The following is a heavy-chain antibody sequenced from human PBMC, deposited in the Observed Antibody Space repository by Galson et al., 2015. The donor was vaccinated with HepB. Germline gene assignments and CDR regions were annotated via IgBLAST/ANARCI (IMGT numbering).Heavy chain of an antibody. V-gene: IGHV3-74*01. CDR1: GFTFSSYW. D-gene: IGHD6-13*01. CDR3: AREAGYSSSWYDSSFWFDP. Sequence: SLRLSCAASGFTFSSYWMHWVRQAPGKGLVWVSRINSDGSSTSYADSVKGRFTISRDNAKNTLYLQMNSLRAEDTAVYYCAREAGYSSSWYDSSFWFDPWGQGTLVTVSS. J-gene: IGHJ5*02. CDR2: INSDGSST.